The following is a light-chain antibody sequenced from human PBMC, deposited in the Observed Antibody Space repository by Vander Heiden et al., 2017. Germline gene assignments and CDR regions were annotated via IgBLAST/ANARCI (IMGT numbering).Light chain of an antibody. V-gene: IGLV8-61*01. Sequence: QTVVTQEPSFSVSPGGTVKLTCGLSSGSVSTNYYPNWYQQTPGQSPRTLIYSTNTRSSGVPDRFSGSILGNTAALTITGAQADDESDYYCVLYMGSGISVFGGGTKLTVL. CDR1: SGSVSTNYY. CDR3: VLYMGSGISV. CDR2: STN. J-gene: IGLJ2*01.